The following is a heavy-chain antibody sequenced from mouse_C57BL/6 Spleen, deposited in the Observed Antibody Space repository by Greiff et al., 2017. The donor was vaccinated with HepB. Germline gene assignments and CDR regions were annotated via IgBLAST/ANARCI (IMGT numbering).Heavy chain of an antibody. Sequence: QVQLQQPGAELVKPGASVKMSCKASGYTFTSYWITWVKQRPGQGLEWIGDIYPGSGSTNYNEKFKSKATLTVDTSSSTAYMHLSSLTSEDSAVYYCARGEGYYYGSFDYWGQGTTLTVSS. CDR3: ARGEGYYYGSFDY. J-gene: IGHJ2*01. CDR2: IYPGSGST. V-gene: IGHV1-55*01. CDR1: GYTFTSYW. D-gene: IGHD1-1*01.